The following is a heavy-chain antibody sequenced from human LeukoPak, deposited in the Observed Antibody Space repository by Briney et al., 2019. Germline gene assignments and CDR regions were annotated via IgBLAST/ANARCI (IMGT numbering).Heavy chain of an antibody. D-gene: IGHD2-15*01. CDR3: ARGGLGYCSGGSCYLDY. V-gene: IGHV3-20*04. J-gene: IGHJ4*02. CDR1: GFTFSSYG. Sequence: PGGSLRLSCAASGFTFSSYGMSWVRQAPGKGLEWVSGINWNGGSTGYADSVKGRFTISRDNAKNSLYLQMNSLRAEDTALYYCARGGLGYCSGGSCYLDYWGQGTLVTVSS. CDR2: INWNGGST.